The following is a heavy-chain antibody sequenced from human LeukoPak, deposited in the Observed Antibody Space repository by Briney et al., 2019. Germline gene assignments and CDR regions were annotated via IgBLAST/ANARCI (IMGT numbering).Heavy chain of an antibody. CDR2: IYHSGGT. Sequence: SETLSLTCVVSGASISSGGYSWSWIRQPPGKGLERIGCIYHSGGTHYNPSLKSRVTMSVDMSKNQISLNLNSVTAADTAVYYCARDIWGSSTWGPGTLVTVSS. J-gene: IGHJ5*02. CDR3: ARDIWGSST. D-gene: IGHD3-16*01. V-gene: IGHV4-30-2*01. CDR1: GASISSGGYS.